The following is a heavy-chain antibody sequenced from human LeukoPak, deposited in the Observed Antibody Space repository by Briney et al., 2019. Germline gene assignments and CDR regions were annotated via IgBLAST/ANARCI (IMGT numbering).Heavy chain of an antibody. CDR2: ISYDGSNK. CDR3: ARAAGWYLHSGSYYDY. CDR1: GFTFSSYA. V-gene: IGHV3-30-3*01. D-gene: IGHD1-26*01. J-gene: IGHJ4*02. Sequence: PGGSLRLSCAASGFTFSSYAMHWVRQAPGKGLEWVAVISYDGSNKYYADSVKGQFTISRDNSKNTLYLQMNSLRAEDTAVYYCARAAGWYLHSGSYYDYWGQGTLVTVSS.